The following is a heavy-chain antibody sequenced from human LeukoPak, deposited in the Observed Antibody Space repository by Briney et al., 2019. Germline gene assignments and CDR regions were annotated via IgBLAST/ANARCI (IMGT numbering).Heavy chain of an antibody. V-gene: IGHV1-18*01. CDR2: ISTYNANT. CDR1: GYTFTDSG. D-gene: IGHD3-10*01. J-gene: IGHJ6*02. CDR3: AREEVLWFGQYAMDV. Sequence: GASVKVSCKASGYTFTDSGITWVRQAPGQGPEWMGWISTYNANTNYEQKFQGRVTMTTDTSTSTAYMELRSLRSDDTAVYYCAREEVLWFGQYAMDVWGQGTTVTVSS.